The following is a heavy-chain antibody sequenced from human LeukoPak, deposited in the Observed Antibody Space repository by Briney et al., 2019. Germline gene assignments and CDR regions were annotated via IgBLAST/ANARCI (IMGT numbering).Heavy chain of an antibody. CDR1: GFTFSSYG. D-gene: IGHD1-26*01. J-gene: IGHJ6*03. Sequence: GGSLGLSCAASGFTFSSYGMHWVRQAPGKGLEWVAFIRYDGSNKYYADSVKGRFTISRDNSKNTLYLQMNSLRAEDTAVYYCAKDGSYSTSYYYYYMDVWGKGTTVTISS. CDR2: IRYDGSNK. V-gene: IGHV3-30*02. CDR3: AKDGSYSTSYYYYYMDV.